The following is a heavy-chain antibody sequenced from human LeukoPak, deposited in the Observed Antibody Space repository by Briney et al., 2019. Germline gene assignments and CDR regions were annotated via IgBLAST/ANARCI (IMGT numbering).Heavy chain of an antibody. D-gene: IGHD5-12*01. Sequence: PGGSLRLSCAASGSIFRYSFSSYGMHWVRQAPGKGLEWVALIWYDGSNSEYADSVKGRFTISRDNAKNSLYLQMNSLRAEDTAVYYCAREYSGYDWVFDYWGQRTLVTLSS. CDR3: AREYSGYDWVFDY. V-gene: IGHV3-33*01. CDR1: GSIFRYSFSSYG. CDR2: IWYDGSNS. J-gene: IGHJ4*02.